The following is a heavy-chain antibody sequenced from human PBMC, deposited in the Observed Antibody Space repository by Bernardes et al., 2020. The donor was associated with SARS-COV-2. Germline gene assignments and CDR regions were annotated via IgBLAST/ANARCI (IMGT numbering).Heavy chain of an antibody. CDR2: ISSRSSYI. D-gene: IGHD6-19*01. Sequence: GYLRRSCAASGFTVGSYSMTWVRPAPGKGLEWVSSISSRSSYIYYADSVEGRFTISRDDAENSLYLQMNSLRAEDTGVYYCARVPLISDWYILWFFDLWGRGTLVTVSS. CDR1: GFTVGSYS. CDR3: ARVPLISDWYILWFFDL. J-gene: IGHJ2*01. V-gene: IGHV3-21*06.